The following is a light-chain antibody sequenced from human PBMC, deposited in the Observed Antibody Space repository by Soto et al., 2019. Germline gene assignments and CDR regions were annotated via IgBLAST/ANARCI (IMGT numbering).Light chain of an antibody. CDR1: SSDVGGYNY. J-gene: IGLJ3*02. V-gene: IGLV2-8*01. Sequence: QSALTQRPSASGSPGQSFTITCTGTSSDVGGYNYVSWYQQHPSKAPKLMISEVNKRPSGVPDRFSGSKSGNTASLTVSGLQAEDEADYYCSSYSANFWVFGGGTQLTVL. CDR2: EVN. CDR3: SSYSANFWV.